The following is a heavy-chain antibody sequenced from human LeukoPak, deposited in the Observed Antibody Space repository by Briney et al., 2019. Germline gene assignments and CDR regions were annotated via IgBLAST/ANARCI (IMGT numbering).Heavy chain of an antibody. V-gene: IGHV4-39*06. CDR2: IYYSGST. CDR1: GGSISSSSYY. CDR3: ARGRYGWLPFDY. J-gene: IGHJ4*02. D-gene: IGHD3-16*01. Sequence: SETLSLTCTVSGGSISSSSYYWGWIRQPPGKGLEWIGSIYYSGSTYYNPSLKSRITISVDTSKNQFTLKLSSVTAADTAVYYCARGRYGWLPFDYWGQGTLVTVSS.